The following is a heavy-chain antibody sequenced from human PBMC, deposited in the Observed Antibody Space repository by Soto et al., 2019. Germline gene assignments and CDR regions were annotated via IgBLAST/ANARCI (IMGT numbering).Heavy chain of an antibody. CDR1: GGTFSSYT. V-gene: IGHV1-69*02. CDR3: GGGVAEAGTFYYYYGMDV. J-gene: IGHJ6*02. D-gene: IGHD6-13*01. Sequence: QVQLVQSGAEVKKPGSSVKVSCKASGGTFSSYTISWVRQAPGQGLEWMGRIIPILGIANYAQKFQGRVTITGDXXTXQXXMGPGGLRAEDAAVYYCGGGVAEAGTFYYYYGMDVWGQGTTVTVSS. CDR2: IIPILGIA.